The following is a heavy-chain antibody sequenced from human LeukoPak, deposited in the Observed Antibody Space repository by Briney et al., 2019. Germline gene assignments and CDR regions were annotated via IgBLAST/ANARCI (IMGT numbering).Heavy chain of an antibody. CDR1: GGSISSGGYY. V-gene: IGHV4-31*03. CDR3: ARDPTGTTVFDY. J-gene: IGHJ4*02. Sequence: SQTLSLTCTVSGGSISSGGYYWSGIRQHPGKGLEWIGYIYYSGSTYYNPSLKSRVTMSVDTSKNQFSLKLSSVTAADTAVYYCARDPTGTTVFDYWGQGTLVTVSS. D-gene: IGHD1-1*01. CDR2: IYYSGST.